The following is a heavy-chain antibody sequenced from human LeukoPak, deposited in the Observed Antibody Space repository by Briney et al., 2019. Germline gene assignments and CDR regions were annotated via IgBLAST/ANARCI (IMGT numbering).Heavy chain of an antibody. CDR3: TTFTYYYDSSGYG. V-gene: IGHV3-66*01. CDR2: IYSGGST. Sequence: GGSLRLSCAASGFTVSSNYMSWVRQAPGKGLEWVSVIYSGGSTYYADSVKGRFTISRDNSKNTLYLQMNSLRAEDTAVYYCTTFTYYYDSSGYGWGQGILVTVSS. J-gene: IGHJ4*02. D-gene: IGHD3-22*01. CDR1: GFTVSSNY.